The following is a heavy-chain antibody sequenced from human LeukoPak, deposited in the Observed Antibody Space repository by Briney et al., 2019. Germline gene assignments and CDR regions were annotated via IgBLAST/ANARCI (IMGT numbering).Heavy chain of an antibody. J-gene: IGHJ6*03. D-gene: IGHD1-1*01. Sequence: GGSLRLSCAASGFTFGSYSMNWVRQTPGKGLEWVSYINSRSSSIYYADSVKGRFTISRDNAKNSLYLQMNSLRAEDTAVYYCARAMEAYYMDVWGKGTTVTVSS. CDR1: GFTFGSYS. V-gene: IGHV3-48*01. CDR3: ARAMEAYYMDV. CDR2: INSRSSSI.